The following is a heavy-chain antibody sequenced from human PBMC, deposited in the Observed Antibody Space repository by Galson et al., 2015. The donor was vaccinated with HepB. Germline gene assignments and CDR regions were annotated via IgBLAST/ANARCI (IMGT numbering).Heavy chain of an antibody. V-gene: IGHV3-33*08. CDR2: IWYDGSNK. Sequence: SLRLSCAASGFTFSSYGMHWVRQAPGKGLEWVAVIWYDGSNKYYADSVKGRFTISRDNSKNTLYLQMNSLRAEDTAVYYCARDKYQLLLFYYGMDVWGQGTTVTVSS. CDR3: ARDKYQLLLFYYGMDV. CDR1: GFTFSSYG. D-gene: IGHD2-2*01. J-gene: IGHJ6*02.